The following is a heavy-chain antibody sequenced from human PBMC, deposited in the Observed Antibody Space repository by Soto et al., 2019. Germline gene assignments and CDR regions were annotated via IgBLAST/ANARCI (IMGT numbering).Heavy chain of an antibody. D-gene: IGHD4-17*01. CDR2: ISYDGSNK. V-gene: IGHV3-30*19. Sequence: GGSLRLSCAASGFTFSSYGMHWVRQAPGKGLEWVAVISYDGSNKYYADSVKGRFTISRDNSKNTLYLQMNSLRAEDTAVYYCARDHGEAFYYYYGMDVWGQGTTVTVSS. CDR3: ARDHGEAFYYYYGMDV. J-gene: IGHJ6*02. CDR1: GFTFSSYG.